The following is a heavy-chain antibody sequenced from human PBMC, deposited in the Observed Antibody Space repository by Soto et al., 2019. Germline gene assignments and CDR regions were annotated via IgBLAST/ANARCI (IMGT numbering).Heavy chain of an antibody. CDR2: IYYSGST. Sequence: QLQLQESGPGLVKPSETLSLTCTVSGGSISSSSYYWGWIRQPPGKGLEWIGSIYYSGSTYYNPSLKSRVTISVDTSKNQFSLKLSSVTAADTAVYYCARHGKMGRNYYDSSGYLIDYWGQGTLVTVSS. CDR1: GGSISSSSYY. J-gene: IGHJ4*02. D-gene: IGHD3-22*01. V-gene: IGHV4-39*01. CDR3: ARHGKMGRNYYDSSGYLIDY.